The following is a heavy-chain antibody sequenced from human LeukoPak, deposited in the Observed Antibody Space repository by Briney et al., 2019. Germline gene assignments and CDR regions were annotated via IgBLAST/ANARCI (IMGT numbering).Heavy chain of an antibody. CDR2: INSDGSST. J-gene: IGHJ3*02. Sequence: GGSLRLSCAASGFTFSSYWMHWVRQAPGKGLVWVSRINSDGSSTSYADPVKGRFTISRDNAKNTLYLQMNSLRAEDTAVYYCARRSAAKDAFDIWGQGTMVTVSS. V-gene: IGHV3-74*01. CDR1: GFTFSSYW. CDR3: ARRSAAKDAFDI. D-gene: IGHD6-25*01.